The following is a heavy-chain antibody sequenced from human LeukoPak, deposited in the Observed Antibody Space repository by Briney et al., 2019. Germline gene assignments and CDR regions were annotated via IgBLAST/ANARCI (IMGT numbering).Heavy chain of an antibody. Sequence: GRSLRLSCAASGFTFNTSAIYSVRPAPRKGLELVSAICVSGGCTYYAGSVKGRFTISRDKSKNTVYLQMNSLTADDTAVYYCAKTTDGYSSGRYPGWPADCWGQGTLVTVS. D-gene: IGHD6-19*01. V-gene: IGHV3-23*01. J-gene: IGHJ4*02. CDR1: GFTFNTSA. CDR3: AKTTDGYSSGRYPGWPADC. CDR2: ICVSGGCT.